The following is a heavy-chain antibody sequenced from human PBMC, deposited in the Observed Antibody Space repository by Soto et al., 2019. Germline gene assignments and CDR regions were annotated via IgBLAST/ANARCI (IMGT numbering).Heavy chain of an antibody. J-gene: IGHJ5*02. V-gene: IGHV1-8*01. D-gene: IGHD4-17*01. CDR1: GYTFTSYD. CDR3: ARGIKYGDYPREFDP. Sequence: QVQLVQSGAEVKKPGASVKVSCKASGYTFTSYDINWVRQATGQGFEYLGWMNPNSGNTGYVKKFQGRVTMTRDTSMSTAHMEVRSLRLKHTAVYYCARGIKYGDYPREFDPWGPGTPLTVPS. CDR2: MNPNSGNT.